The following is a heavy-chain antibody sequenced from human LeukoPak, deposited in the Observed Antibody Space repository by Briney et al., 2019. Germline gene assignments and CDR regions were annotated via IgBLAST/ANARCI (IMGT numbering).Heavy chain of an antibody. CDR2: IYYSGST. Sequence: SETLSLTCTVSGGSISSYYWSWIRQPPGNGLEWIGYIYYSGSTNYNPSLKSRVTISVDTSKNQFSLKLSSVTAADTAVYYCARADSSGYVDYWGQGTLVTVSS. V-gene: IGHV4-59*01. CDR1: GGSISSYY. CDR3: ARADSSGYVDY. J-gene: IGHJ4*02. D-gene: IGHD6-19*01.